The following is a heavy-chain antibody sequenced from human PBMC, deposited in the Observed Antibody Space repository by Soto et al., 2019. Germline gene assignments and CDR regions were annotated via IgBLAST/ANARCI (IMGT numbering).Heavy chain of an antibody. CDR2: IYWNDDK. CDR3: AHSPWGAAPDY. CDR1: GFSLSARGVG. Sequence: QITLKESGPTLVKPTQTLTLTCTFSGFSLSARGVGVGWIRQPLGKALEWLARIYWNDDKRYSPSLQSRLTITKDASKKQVVFSMTNVDPADTATYYCAHSPWGAAPDYWGQGTLVTVSS. J-gene: IGHJ4*02. V-gene: IGHV2-5*01. D-gene: IGHD3-16*01.